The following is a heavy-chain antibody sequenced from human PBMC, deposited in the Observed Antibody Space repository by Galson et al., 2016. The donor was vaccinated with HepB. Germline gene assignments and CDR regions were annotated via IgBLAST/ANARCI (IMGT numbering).Heavy chain of an antibody. CDR2: IYYTGST. D-gene: IGHD6-19*01. J-gene: IGHJ4*02. Sequence: SETLSLTCSVSGGSVTTTAHYWGWLRQSPGRGLEWIASIYYTGSTHYNPSLESRVSLSVDTSKNQFSLRLTSVTATDTAVYFCARQRAVAAEEYFDDWGQGTLVTVSS. V-gene: IGHV4-39*01. CDR3: ARQRAVAAEEYFDD. CDR1: GGSVTTTAHY.